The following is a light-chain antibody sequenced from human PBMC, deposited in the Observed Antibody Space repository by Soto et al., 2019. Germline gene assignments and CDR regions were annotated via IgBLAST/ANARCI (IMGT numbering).Light chain of an antibody. Sequence: EIVMTQSPATLSVSPGETTRLSCRASQSINSDVAWYQQKVGQAPRLLIYGASSRATGIPDRFSGSGSGTDFTLTISRLEPEDFAVYYCQQRINWPLTFGGGTKVDIK. CDR1: QSINSD. CDR2: GAS. CDR3: QQRINWPLT. J-gene: IGKJ4*01. V-gene: IGKV3-11*01.